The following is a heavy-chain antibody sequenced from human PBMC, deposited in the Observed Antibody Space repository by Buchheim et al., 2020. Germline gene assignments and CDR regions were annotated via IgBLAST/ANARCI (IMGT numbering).Heavy chain of an antibody. V-gene: IGHV4-39*01. CDR3: ARDKYYDFWSGQPGIYFDY. J-gene: IGHJ4*02. CDR2: IYYSGST. Sequence: QLQLQESGPGLVKPSETLSLTCTVSGGSISSSSYYWGWIRQPPGKGLEWIGSIYYSGSTYYNPSLKSRVTISVDTSKNQFSLKLSSVTAADTAVYYCARDKYYDFWSGQPGIYFDYWGQGTL. D-gene: IGHD3-3*01. CDR1: GGSISSSSYY.